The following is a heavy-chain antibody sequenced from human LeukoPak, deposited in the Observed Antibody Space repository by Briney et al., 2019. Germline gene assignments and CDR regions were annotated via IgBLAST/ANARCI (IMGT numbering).Heavy chain of an antibody. V-gene: IGHV1-18*01. CDR2: ISAYDGNT. CDR3: ASVGATSLDY. Sequence: GASVKVSCKASGLTFSNYGITWVRQAPGQGLEWVGWISAYDGNTNYAQKFQGRVTMTTDTSTSTAHMELSRLRSDDTAVYYCASVGATSLDYWGQGTLVTVSS. J-gene: IGHJ4*02. CDR1: GLTFSNYG. D-gene: IGHD1-26*01.